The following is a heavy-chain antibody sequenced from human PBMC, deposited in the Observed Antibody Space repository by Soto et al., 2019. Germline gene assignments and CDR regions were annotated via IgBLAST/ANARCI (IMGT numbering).Heavy chain of an antibody. Sequence: PSETLSLTCAVSGGSISSSNWWSWVRQPPGKGLEWIGEIYHSGSTNYNPSLKSRVTISVDKSKNQFSLKLSSVTAADTAVYYFARDGRDGEYYDSSGYYYIDYWGQGTLVTVSS. CDR2: IYHSGST. V-gene: IGHV4-4*02. CDR1: GGSISSSNW. J-gene: IGHJ4*02. CDR3: ARDGRDGEYYDSSGYYYIDY. D-gene: IGHD3-22*01.